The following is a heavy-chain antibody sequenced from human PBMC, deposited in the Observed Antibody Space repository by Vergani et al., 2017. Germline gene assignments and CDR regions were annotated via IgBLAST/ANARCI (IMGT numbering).Heavy chain of an antibody. CDR3: ARDDRDFWSGYYTGFDY. V-gene: IGHV4-59*01. D-gene: IGHD3-3*01. CDR1: GGSISSYY. J-gene: IGHJ4*02. Sequence: QVQLQESGPGLVKPSETLSLTCTVSGGSISSYYWSWIRQPPGKGLEWIGYIYYSGSTNYNPSLKSRVTISVDTSKNQFSLKLSPVTAADTAVYYCARDDRDFWSGYYTGFDYWGQGTLVTVSS. CDR2: IYYSGST.